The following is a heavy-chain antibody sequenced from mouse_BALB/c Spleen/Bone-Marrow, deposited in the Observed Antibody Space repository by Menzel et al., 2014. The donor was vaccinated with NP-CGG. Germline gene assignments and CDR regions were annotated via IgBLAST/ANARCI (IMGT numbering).Heavy chain of an antibody. CDR3: ARYYYAMDY. V-gene: IGHV1-87*01. CDR1: GYTFTSYW. Sequence: QVQLQQSGAELARPGASVKLSCKASGYTFTSYWMQWVKLRPGQGLEWIGAIYPGDGDTRYTQKFKGKATLTADKSSSTAYMQLSSLASEDSAVYYCARYYYAMDYWGQGTSVTVSS. CDR2: IYPGDGDT. J-gene: IGHJ4*01.